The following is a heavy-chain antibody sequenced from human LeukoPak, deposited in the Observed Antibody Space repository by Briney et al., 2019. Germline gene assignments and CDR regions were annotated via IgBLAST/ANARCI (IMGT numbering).Heavy chain of an antibody. Sequence: SETLSLTCTVSGYSISNRYYGGWIRQPPGKGLEWIGSIYHSGSTDYTLKSRVTISVDTSKNQFSLQLSSVTDAHTAMYYCARSFYNTGGWFYPWGQGTLVTVSS. CDR2: IYHSGST. CDR1: GYSISNRYY. CDR3: ARSFYNTGGWFYP. V-gene: IGHV4-38-2*02. D-gene: IGHD5-24*01. J-gene: IGHJ5*02.